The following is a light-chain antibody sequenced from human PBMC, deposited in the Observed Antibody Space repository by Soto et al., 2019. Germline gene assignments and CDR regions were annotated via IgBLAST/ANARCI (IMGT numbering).Light chain of an antibody. CDR3: HQYDSWT. CDR2: GAS. J-gene: IGKJ1*01. Sequence: VMTQSPGTVSVSPGERATLSCRASQRVGSTYVAWYQRKPGQAPRLLIYGASSRATGIPDRFSGSGSGTDFTLTISRLEPEDFAVYYCHQYDSWTFGQGTKV. CDR1: QRVGSTY. V-gene: IGKV3-20*01.